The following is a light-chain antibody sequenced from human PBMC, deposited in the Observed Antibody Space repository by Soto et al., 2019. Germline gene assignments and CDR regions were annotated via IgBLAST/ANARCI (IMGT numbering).Light chain of an antibody. CDR1: SSDVGGYNY. V-gene: IGLV2-14*01. Sequence: QSVLTQPASVSGSPGQSITISCTGTSSDVGGYNYVSWYQQLPGKAPKLMIYDVSVRPSGVSNRFSGSKSGNTASLTISGLQADDEADYYCSSYTSSSLYVFGNGTKVIV. CDR2: DVS. J-gene: IGLJ1*01. CDR3: SSYTSSSLYV.